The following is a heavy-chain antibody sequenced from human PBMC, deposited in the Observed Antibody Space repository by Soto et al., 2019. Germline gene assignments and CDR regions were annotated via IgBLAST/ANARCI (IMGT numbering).Heavy chain of an antibody. V-gene: IGHV3-66*01. CDR1: GFTVSSNY. J-gene: IGHJ4*02. CDR3: AARGCGSYGYDFDY. Sequence: EVQLVESGGGLVQPGGSLRLSCAASGFTVSSNYMSWVRQAPGKGLEWVSVIYSGGSTYYADSVKGRFTISRDNSKNTLYLQMNSLRAEDTAVYYCAARGCGSYGYDFDYWGQGTLVTVSS. CDR2: IYSGGST. D-gene: IGHD5-18*01.